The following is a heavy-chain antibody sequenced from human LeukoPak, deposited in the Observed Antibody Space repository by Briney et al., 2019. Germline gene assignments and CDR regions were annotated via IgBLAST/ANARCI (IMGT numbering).Heavy chain of an antibody. Sequence: GGSLRLACAAAGFSASDYVMRWVRQAPGKGLEWDSAITGSGATTYYADSVEGRFTISRDNSKNTLFLQMNGLRAEDTAVYYCAFRLRDYVWGSYSDWGQGTLVSVSS. CDR2: ITGSGATT. D-gene: IGHD3-16*01. CDR1: GFSASDYV. CDR3: AFRLRDYVWGSYSD. J-gene: IGHJ4*02. V-gene: IGHV3-23*01.